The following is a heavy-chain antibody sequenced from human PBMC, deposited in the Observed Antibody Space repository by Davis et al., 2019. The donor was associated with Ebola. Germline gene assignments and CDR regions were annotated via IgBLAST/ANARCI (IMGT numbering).Heavy chain of an antibody. CDR3: ARMNSGSYSEYYYYYYGMDV. CDR1: GGSFSGYY. J-gene: IGHJ6*02. V-gene: IGHV4-34*01. D-gene: IGHD1-26*01. Sequence: PSETLSLTCAVYGGSFSGYYWSWIRQPPGKGLEWIGEINHSGSTNYNPSLKSRVTISIDTSKNQFSLKLSSVTAADTAMYYCARMNSGSYSEYYYYYYGMDVWGQGTTVTVSS. CDR2: INHSGST.